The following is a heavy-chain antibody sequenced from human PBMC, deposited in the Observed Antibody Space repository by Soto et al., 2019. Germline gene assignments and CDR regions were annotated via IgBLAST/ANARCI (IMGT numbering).Heavy chain of an antibody. CDR3: ARDRGYYDSSGYYWGPLWTNWFDP. CDR1: GYTFTSYY. D-gene: IGHD3-22*01. CDR2: INPSGGST. V-gene: IGHV1-46*01. Sequence: ASVKVSCKASGYTFTSYYMHWVRQAPGQGLEWMGIINPSGGSTSYAQKFQGRVTMTRDTSTSTVYMELSSLRSEDTAVYYCARDRGYYDSSGYYWGPLWTNWFDPWGQGTLVTVSS. J-gene: IGHJ5*02.